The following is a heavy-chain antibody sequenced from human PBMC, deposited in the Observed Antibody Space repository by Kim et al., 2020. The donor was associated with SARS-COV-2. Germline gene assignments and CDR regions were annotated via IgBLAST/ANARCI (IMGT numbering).Heavy chain of an antibody. J-gene: IGHJ4*02. CDR3: ASIAAGRLDY. V-gene: IGHV3-48*03. Sequence: TIYYADSVKGRFTISRDNAKNSLYLQMNSLRAEDTAVYYCASIAAGRLDYWGQGTLVTVSS. CDR2: TI. D-gene: IGHD6-13*01.